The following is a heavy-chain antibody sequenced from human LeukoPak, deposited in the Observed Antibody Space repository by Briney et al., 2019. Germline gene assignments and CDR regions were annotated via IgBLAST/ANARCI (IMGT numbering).Heavy chain of an antibody. D-gene: IGHD6-25*01. V-gene: IGHV1-69*04. CDR2: IIPILGIA. CDR1: GGTFSSYA. Sequence: SVKVSCKASGGTFSSYAISWVRQAPGQGLEWMGRIIPILGIANYAQKFQGRVTITADKSTSTAYMELSSLRSEDTAVSYCARSHSSGDDAFDIWGQGTMVTVSS. J-gene: IGHJ3*02. CDR3: ARSHSSGDDAFDI.